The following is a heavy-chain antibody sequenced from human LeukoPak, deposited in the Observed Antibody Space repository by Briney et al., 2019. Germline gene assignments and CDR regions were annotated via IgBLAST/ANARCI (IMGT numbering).Heavy chain of an antibody. CDR2: ISSSGSTI. V-gene: IGHV3-48*03. J-gene: IGHJ5*02. CDR3: ASLYDSSGYYLENWLDP. D-gene: IGHD3-22*01. CDR1: GFTFSSYE. Sequence: GGSLRLSCAASGFTFSSYEMNWVRQAPGKGLEWVSYISSSGSTIYYADSVKGRFTISRDNAKNSLYLQMNSLRAEDTAVYYCASLYDSSGYYLENWLDPWGQGTLVTVSS.